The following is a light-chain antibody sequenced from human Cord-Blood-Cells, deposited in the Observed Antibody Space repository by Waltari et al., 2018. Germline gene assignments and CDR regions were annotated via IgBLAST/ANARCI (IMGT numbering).Light chain of an antibody. V-gene: IGKV4-1*01. Sequence: DIVITQSPDSPDALLGERATINSNTSQSVLYSSNNKNYLAWYQQKPGQPPKLLIYWASTRESGVPDRFSGSGSGTDFTLTISSLQAEDVAVYYCQQYYGPPYTFGQGTKLEIK. J-gene: IGKJ2*01. CDR1: QSVLYSSNNKNY. CDR3: QQYYGPPYT. CDR2: WAS.